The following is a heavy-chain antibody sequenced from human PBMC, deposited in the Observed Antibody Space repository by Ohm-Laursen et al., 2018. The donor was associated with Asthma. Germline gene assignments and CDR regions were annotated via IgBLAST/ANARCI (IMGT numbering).Heavy chain of an antibody. V-gene: IGHV1-18*04. CDR1: GYTFTSYG. D-gene: IGHD2-15*01. Sequence: ASVKVSCKASGYTFTSYGISWVRQAPGQGLEWMGWISAYNGNTNYAQKLQGRVTMTTDTSTSTAYMELSGLRFEDTAVYYCARPYCRGGSCYTDHFDYWGQGTLVTVSS. CDR2: ISAYNGNT. J-gene: IGHJ4*02. CDR3: ARPYCRGGSCYTDHFDY.